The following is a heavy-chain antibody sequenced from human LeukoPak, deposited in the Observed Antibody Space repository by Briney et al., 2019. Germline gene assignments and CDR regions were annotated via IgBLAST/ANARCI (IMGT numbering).Heavy chain of an antibody. CDR2: ISGHNGQT. J-gene: IGHJ4*02. D-gene: IGHD3-3*01. Sequence: GASVKVSLKASGYSFIIYGISWVRQAPGQGLEWMGWISGHNGQTSYAQKLQGRVTMTTETSTSTVYMELRSLRSDDTAVYYCARWGPDFWSDYYPFDYWGQGTLVIVSS. CDR3: ARWGPDFWSDYYPFDY. V-gene: IGHV1-18*01. CDR1: GYSFIIYG.